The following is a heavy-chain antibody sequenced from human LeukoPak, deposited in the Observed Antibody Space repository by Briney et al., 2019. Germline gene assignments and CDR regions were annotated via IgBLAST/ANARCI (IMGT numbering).Heavy chain of an antibody. V-gene: IGHV1-8*01. CDR2: MNTKRGKT. D-gene: IGHD2-2*01. J-gene: IGHJ4*02. CDR1: GYTFTSYD. Sequence: ASVKVSCKASGYTFTSYDINRVRQATGQGVERMGWMNTKRGKTGYAQKFQGRVTMTRNTSISTAYMELSSLRSEDTAVYYCARDCSSTSCSWGQGTLVTVSS. CDR3: ARDCSSTSCS.